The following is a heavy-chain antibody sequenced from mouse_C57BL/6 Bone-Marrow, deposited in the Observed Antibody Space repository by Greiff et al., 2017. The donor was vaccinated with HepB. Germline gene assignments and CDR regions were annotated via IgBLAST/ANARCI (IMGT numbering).Heavy chain of an antibody. Sequence: VQLQESGAELVRPGASVTLSCKASGYTFTDYEMHWVKQTPVHGLEWIGAIDPETGGTAYNQKFKGKAILTADKSSSTAYLELRSLTSEDSAVYYCTRSAQGYLDVWGTGTTVTVSS. V-gene: IGHV1-15*01. CDR3: TRSAQGYLDV. D-gene: IGHD3-2*02. CDR2: IDPETGGT. J-gene: IGHJ1*03. CDR1: GYTFTDYE.